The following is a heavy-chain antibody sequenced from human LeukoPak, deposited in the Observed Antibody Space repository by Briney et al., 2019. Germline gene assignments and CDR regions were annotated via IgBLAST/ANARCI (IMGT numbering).Heavy chain of an antibody. CDR1: GFTFSSYR. Sequence: PGGSLRLSCAASGFTFSSYRMNWVRQAPGKGLEWVSYISSSSSTIYYADSVKGRFTISRDNAKNSLYLQMNSLRDEDTAVYYCARDLGYYYDSSGSEYFQHWGQGTLVTVSS. V-gene: IGHV3-48*02. CDR2: ISSSSSTI. D-gene: IGHD3-22*01. J-gene: IGHJ1*01. CDR3: ARDLGYYYDSSGSEYFQH.